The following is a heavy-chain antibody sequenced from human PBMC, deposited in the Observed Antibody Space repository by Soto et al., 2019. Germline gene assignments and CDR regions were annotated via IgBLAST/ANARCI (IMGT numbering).Heavy chain of an antibody. CDR3: ARSRGGYFDY. CDR1: CFSISSYY. J-gene: IGHJ4*02. V-gene: IGHV4-59*01. Sequence: SGTLSLTCTVSCFSISSYYWSWIRQPPGKGLEWIGYIYYSGSTNYNPSLKSRVTISGDTSKNQFSLKLSSVTAADTAVYYCARSRGGYFDYWGQGTLVTVSS. CDR2: IYYSGST. D-gene: IGHD3-22*01.